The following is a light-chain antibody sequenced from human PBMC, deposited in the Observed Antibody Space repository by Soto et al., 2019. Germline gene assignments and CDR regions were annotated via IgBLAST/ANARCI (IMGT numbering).Light chain of an antibody. CDR2: DVS. CDR1: SSDVGGYNY. J-gene: IGLJ2*01. V-gene: IGLV2-14*01. CDR3: SSYTSGSTSYVL. Sequence: QSVLTQPASVSGSPGQSITISCTGTSSDVGGYNYVSWYQQHPGKAPKLMIYDVSNRPSGVSSRFSGSKSGNTASLTISGLQAEDEADYYCSSYTSGSTSYVLFGGGTKVTVL.